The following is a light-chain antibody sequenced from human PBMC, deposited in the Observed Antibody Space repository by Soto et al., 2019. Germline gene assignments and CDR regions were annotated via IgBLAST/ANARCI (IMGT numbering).Light chain of an antibody. CDR3: QKYNAWPIT. CDR2: GAS. Sequence: EIVMTQSPASLSVSPGERVTLSCRASQSVSTSLAWYQQKRGQAPRLLIYGASTRATGIPPTFSGSGSGTEFTLTISSLQSEDFAVYYCQKYNAWPITFGQGTRLEIK. J-gene: IGKJ5*01. CDR1: QSVSTS. V-gene: IGKV3-15*01.